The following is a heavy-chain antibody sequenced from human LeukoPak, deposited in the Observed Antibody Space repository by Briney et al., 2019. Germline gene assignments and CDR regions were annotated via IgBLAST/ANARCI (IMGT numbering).Heavy chain of an antibody. V-gene: IGHV1-46*01. D-gene: IGHD4-23*01. CDR2: INPSGGST. Sequence: ASVKVSCKASGYTFTSYYIHWVRQAPGQGLEWMGIINPSGGSTSYAQKFQGRVTMTRDMSTSTDYMELSSLRSEDTAAYYCARDNSVEDTAWWFDPWGQGTLVTVSS. CDR3: ARDNSVEDTAWWFDP. J-gene: IGHJ5*02. CDR1: GYTFTSYY.